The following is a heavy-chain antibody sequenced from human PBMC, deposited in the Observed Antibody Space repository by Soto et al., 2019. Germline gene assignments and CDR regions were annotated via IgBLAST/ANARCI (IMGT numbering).Heavy chain of an antibody. CDR3: ARVWGLRFLECFPEGMDV. CDR1: GGTFSSYA. V-gene: IGHV1-69*06. D-gene: IGHD3-3*01. J-gene: IGHJ6*02. CDR2: IIPIFGTA. Sequence: SVKVSCKASGGTFSSYAISWVRQAPGQGLEWMGGIIPIFGTANYAQKFQGRVTITADKSTSTAYMELSSLRSEDTAVYYCARVWGLRFLECFPEGMDVWGQGATVTVS.